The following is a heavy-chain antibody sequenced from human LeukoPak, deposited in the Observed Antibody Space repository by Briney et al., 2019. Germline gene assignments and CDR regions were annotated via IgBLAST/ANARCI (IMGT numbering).Heavy chain of an antibody. CDR1: GFKFRTYW. D-gene: IGHD6-19*01. CDR3: AKNQGQWLVPVDY. V-gene: IGHV3-23*01. CDR2: MSGSGGST. J-gene: IGHJ4*02. Sequence: GGSLRLSCAASGFKFRTYWMSWVRQAPGKGLEWVSSMSGSGGSTYYADSVKGRFTISRDNSKNTLYLQMNNLRAEDTALYYCAKNQGQWLVPVDYWGQGTLVTVSS.